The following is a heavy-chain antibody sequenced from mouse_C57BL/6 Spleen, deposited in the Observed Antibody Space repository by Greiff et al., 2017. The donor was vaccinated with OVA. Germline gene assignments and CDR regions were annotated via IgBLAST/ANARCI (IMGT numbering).Heavy chain of an antibody. CDR2: ISDGGSYT. V-gene: IGHV5-4*01. D-gene: IGHD2-4*01. Sequence: EVQRVESGGGLVKPGGSLKLSCAASGFTFSSYAMSWVRQTPEKRLEWVATISDGGSYTYYPDNVKGRFTISRDNAKNNLYLQMSHLKSEDTAMYYCARGGVYDYDGYYFDYWGQGTTLTVSS. CDR3: ARGGVYDYDGYYFDY. J-gene: IGHJ2*01. CDR1: GFTFSSYA.